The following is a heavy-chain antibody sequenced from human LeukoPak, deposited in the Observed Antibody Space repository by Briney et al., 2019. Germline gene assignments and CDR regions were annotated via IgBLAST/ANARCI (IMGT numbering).Heavy chain of an antibody. D-gene: IGHD2-2*01. CDR1: GYTFTSYG. Sequence: ASVKVSCKASGYTFTSYGISWVRQAPGQGLEWMGWISAYNGNTNYAQKLQGRVTMTTDTSTSTAYMELRSLRSDDTAVYYCARDLRRYCSSTSCYLRGYWGQGTLVTVSS. V-gene: IGHV1-18*01. CDR2: ISAYNGNT. CDR3: ARDLRRYCSSTSCYLRGY. J-gene: IGHJ4*02.